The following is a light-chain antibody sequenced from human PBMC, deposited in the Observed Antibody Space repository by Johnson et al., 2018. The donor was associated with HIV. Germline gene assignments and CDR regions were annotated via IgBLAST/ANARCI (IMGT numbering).Light chain of an antibody. Sequence: QSVLTQPPSVSAAPGQKVTISCSGSSSNIGNNYVSWYQQLPGTAPKLLIYENNKRPSGIPDRFSGSKSGTSATLGITVLQTGDEADYYCGTWDSSLSTHVFGTGPKVTV. J-gene: IGLJ1*01. CDR1: SSNIGNNY. V-gene: IGLV1-51*02. CDR3: GTWDSSLSTHV. CDR2: ENN.